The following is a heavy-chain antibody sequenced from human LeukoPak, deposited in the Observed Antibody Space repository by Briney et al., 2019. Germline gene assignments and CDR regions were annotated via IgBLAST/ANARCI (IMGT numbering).Heavy chain of an antibody. V-gene: IGHV3-30*03. CDR2: ISNDGSNK. D-gene: IGHD6-13*01. CDR3: ARRAIAEGFDY. Sequence: PGRSLRLSCAASGFTFSSYGIHWVRQAPGKGLEWVAVISNDGSNKYYADSVKGRFTISRDSAKNSLDLQMNGLRVEDTAVYYCARRAIAEGFDYWGQGTLVTVSS. CDR1: GFTFSSYG. J-gene: IGHJ4*02.